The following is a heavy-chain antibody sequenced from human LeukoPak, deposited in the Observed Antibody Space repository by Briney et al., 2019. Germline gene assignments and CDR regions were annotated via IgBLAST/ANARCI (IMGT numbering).Heavy chain of an antibody. D-gene: IGHD3-3*01. V-gene: IGHV1-2*02. CDR1: GYTFTGYY. CDR3: ARALSITIFGVADYAFDI. J-gene: IGHJ3*02. CDR2: INPDSGGT. Sequence: GASVKVSCKASGYTFTGYYMHWVRQAPGQGLDWMGWINPDSGGTNYAQKFQGRVTMTRDTSISTAYMELSRLRSDDTAVYYCARALSITIFGVADYAFDIWGQGTMVTVSS.